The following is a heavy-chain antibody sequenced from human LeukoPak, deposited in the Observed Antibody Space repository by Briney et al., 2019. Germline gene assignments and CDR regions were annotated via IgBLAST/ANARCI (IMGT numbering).Heavy chain of an antibody. J-gene: IGHJ5*02. CDR2: IIPILGIA. CDR1: GGTFSSYA. CDR3: AREDDYDSSGYIWFDP. V-gene: IGHV1-69*04. Sequence: ASVKVSCKASGGTFSSYAISWVRQAPGQGLEWMGRIIPILGIANYAQKFQGRVTITADKSTSKAYMELSSLRSEDTAVYYCAREDDYDSSGYIWFDPWGQGTLVTVSS. D-gene: IGHD3-22*01.